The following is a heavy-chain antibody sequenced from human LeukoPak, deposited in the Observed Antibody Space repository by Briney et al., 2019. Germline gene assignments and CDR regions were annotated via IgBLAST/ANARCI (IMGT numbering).Heavy chain of an antibody. CDR2: IYYSGST. CDR3: ARDFRGIVVVPAAPREIYYYYYMDV. D-gene: IGHD2-2*01. V-gene: IGHV4-39*02. Sequence: SETLSLTCTGSRGSISSSSYYWVWIRQPPGKGLEWIGSIYYSGSTYYTPSLKSRVTISVDTSKNQFSLKLSSVNAADTAVYYCARDFRGIVVVPAAPREIYYYYYMDVWGKGTTVTVSS. CDR1: RGSISSSSYY. J-gene: IGHJ6*03.